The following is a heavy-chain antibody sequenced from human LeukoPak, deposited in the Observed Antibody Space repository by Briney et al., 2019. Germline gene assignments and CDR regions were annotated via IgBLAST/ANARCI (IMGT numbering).Heavy chain of an antibody. D-gene: IGHD2-15*01. CDR3: ARRSYCSGGSCVHSFDY. CDR2: INSDGSTT. CDR1: GFTFSSYW. J-gene: IGHJ4*02. Sequence: GGSLRLSCEASGFTFSSYWMHWVRQVPGKGLVWVSRINSDGSTTTYADSVKGRLTISRDNAKNTLYLQMNSLRAEDTAVYYCARRSYCSGGSCVHSFDYWGQGTLVTVSS. V-gene: IGHV3-74*01.